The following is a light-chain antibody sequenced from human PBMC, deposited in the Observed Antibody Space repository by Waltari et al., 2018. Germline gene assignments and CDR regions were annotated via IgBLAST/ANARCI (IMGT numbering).Light chain of an antibody. Sequence: EVVMTQSPVTLSVSPGERATLSCRASQSVSNTLAWYQHKPGQAPRLVMHDASTRASGLPARFSGTGSGREFTLTINSLQSEDVAIYYCQQYSNWPPWTFGQGTTVEIK. CDR2: DAS. CDR1: QSVSNT. V-gene: IGKV3-15*01. CDR3: QQYSNWPPWT. J-gene: IGKJ1*01.